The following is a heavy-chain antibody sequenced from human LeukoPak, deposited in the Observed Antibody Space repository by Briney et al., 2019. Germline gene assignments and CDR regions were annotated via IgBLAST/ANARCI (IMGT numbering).Heavy chain of an antibody. CDR2: IYSDGGT. Sequence: GGSLRLSCAASGFTVSAKYMSWVRQGPGKGLDWISSIYSDGGTNYADSVKGRFTISRDNSKNTLYLQMNSLRPEDTAGYYCAREGALGGPGGTNWFAPWGKGPWSPSPQ. CDR3: AREGALGGPGGTNWFAP. D-gene: IGHD3-16*01. CDR1: GFTVSAKY. J-gene: IGHJ5*02. V-gene: IGHV3-66*02.